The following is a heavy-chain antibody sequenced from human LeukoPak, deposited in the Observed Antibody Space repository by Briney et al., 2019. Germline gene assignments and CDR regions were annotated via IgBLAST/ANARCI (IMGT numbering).Heavy chain of an antibody. Sequence: GGSLRLSCAASGFTFSSDSMNWVRQAPGKGLEWVSSISSSSSYIYYADSVKGRFTISRDNAKNSLYLQMNSLRAEDTAVYYCARYHPGYYDSSGYGAFDIWGQGTMVTVSS. J-gene: IGHJ3*02. D-gene: IGHD3-22*01. CDR1: GFTFSSDS. CDR3: ARYHPGYYDSSGYGAFDI. CDR2: ISSSSSYI. V-gene: IGHV3-21*01.